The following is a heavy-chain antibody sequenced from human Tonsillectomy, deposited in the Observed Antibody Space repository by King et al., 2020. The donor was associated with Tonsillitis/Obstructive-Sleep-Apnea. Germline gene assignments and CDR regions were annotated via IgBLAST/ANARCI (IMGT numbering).Heavy chain of an antibody. J-gene: IGHJ4*02. Sequence: VQLVESGAEVKKPGESLKISCKGSGYSFTNYWIGWVRQMPGKGLEWMGIIYPDDSDTKYSPSFQGQVTISADKSTSTAYLQWSSLKASDTAMYYCARSCTSNNFFGYYFDYWGQGTLVTVSS. V-gene: IGHV5-51*01. CDR2: IYPDDSDT. D-gene: IGHD2-2*01. CDR1: GYSFTNYW. CDR3: ARSCTSNNFFGYYFDY.